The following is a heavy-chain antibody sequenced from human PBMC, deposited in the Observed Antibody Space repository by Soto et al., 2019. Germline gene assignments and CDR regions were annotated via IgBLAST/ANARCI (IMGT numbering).Heavy chain of an antibody. D-gene: IGHD2-2*01. CDR2: INSDGSST. CDR1: GFTFSSYW. CDR3: AGDLRCGITSCYAFDI. J-gene: IGHJ3*02. V-gene: IGHV3-74*01. Sequence: GESLKISCAASGFTFSSYWMHWVRQAPGKGLVWVSSINSDGSSTSYEDSVKGRFTISRDNDKNTLYLQMNSLRAEDTVVYYGAGDLRCGITSCYAFDIWGQGTMVTVSS.